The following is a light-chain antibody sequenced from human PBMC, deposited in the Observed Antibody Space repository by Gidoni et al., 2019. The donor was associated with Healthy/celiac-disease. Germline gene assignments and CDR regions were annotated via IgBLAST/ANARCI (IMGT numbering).Light chain of an antibody. Sequence: EIVLTQSPGTLSLSPGDRATPSCRASQSVSSSYLAWYQQKPGQAPRLLSYGASSRATGIPDRFSGSGSGTDFTLTISRLEPEDFAVYYCQQYGSSLWTFGQGTKVEIK. CDR2: GAS. CDR1: QSVSSSY. CDR3: QQYGSSLWT. J-gene: IGKJ1*01. V-gene: IGKV3-20*01.